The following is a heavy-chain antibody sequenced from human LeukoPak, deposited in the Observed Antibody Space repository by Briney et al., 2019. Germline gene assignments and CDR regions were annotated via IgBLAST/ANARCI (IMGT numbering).Heavy chain of an antibody. CDR3: ARMSGYCSRTSRYTPPFDY. D-gene: IGHD2-2*02. J-gene: IGHJ4*02. Sequence: PGGSLRLSCAASGFTFSSYSMNWVRQAPGKGLEWVANIKQDGSEKYYVDSVRGRFTISRDNAKNSLYLQMNSLRAEDTAVYYCARMSGYCSRTSRYTPPFDYWGQGTLVTVSS. CDR2: IKQDGSEK. CDR1: GFTFSSYS. V-gene: IGHV3-7*01.